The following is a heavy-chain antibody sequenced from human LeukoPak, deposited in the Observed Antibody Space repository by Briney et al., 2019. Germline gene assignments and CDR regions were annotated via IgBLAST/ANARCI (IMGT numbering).Heavy chain of an antibody. Sequence: SQTLSLTCTVSGGSISSGGYYWSWIRQPPGKGLEWIGYIYHSGSTNYNPSLKSRVTISVDTSKNQFSLKLSSVTAADTAVYYCARDLYSSGWYYFDYWGQGTLVTVSS. V-gene: IGHV4-30-2*01. J-gene: IGHJ4*02. CDR1: GGSISSGGYY. CDR2: IYHSGST. D-gene: IGHD6-19*01. CDR3: ARDLYSSGWYYFDY.